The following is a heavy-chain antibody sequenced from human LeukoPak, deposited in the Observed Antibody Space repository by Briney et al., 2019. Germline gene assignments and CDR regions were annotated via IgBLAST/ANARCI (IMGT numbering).Heavy chain of an antibody. D-gene: IGHD6-19*01. J-gene: IGHJ4*02. Sequence: GGSLRLSCAASGFTFSSYGMHWVRQAPGKGLEWVAVISYDGSNKYYADSVKGRSTISRDNSKNTLYLQMNSLRAEDTAVYYCAKDQIAVAGGQDYWGQGTLVTVSS. CDR1: GFTFSSYG. V-gene: IGHV3-30*18. CDR2: ISYDGSNK. CDR3: AKDQIAVAGGQDY.